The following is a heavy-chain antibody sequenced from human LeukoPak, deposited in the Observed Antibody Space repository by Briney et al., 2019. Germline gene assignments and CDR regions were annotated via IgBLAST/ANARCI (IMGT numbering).Heavy chain of an antibody. J-gene: IGHJ4*02. CDR2: IYYSGST. Sequence: SETLSLTCTVSGGSISSGDYSWSWIRQPPGKGLEWIGYIYYSGSTYYNPSLKSRVTISVDTSKNQFSLKLSSVTAADTAVYYCARAWHERYCSSTSCYTAFEDYWGQGTLVTVSS. CDR3: ARAWHERYCSSTSCYTAFEDY. V-gene: IGHV4-30-4*08. D-gene: IGHD2-2*02. CDR1: GGSISSGDYS.